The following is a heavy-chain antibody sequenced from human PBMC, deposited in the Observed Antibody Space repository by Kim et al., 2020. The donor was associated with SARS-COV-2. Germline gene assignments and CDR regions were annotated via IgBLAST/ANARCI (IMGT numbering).Heavy chain of an antibody. CDR2: INHSGST. CDR3: ARERVIAAAGMDV. CDR1: GGSFSGYY. D-gene: IGHD6-13*01. J-gene: IGHJ6*02. V-gene: IGHV4-34*01. Sequence: SETLSLTCAVYGGSFSGYYWSWIRQPPGKGLEWIGEINHSGSTNYNPSLKSRVTISVDTSKNQFSLKLSSVTAADTAVYYCARERVIAAAGMDVWGQGTTVTVSS.